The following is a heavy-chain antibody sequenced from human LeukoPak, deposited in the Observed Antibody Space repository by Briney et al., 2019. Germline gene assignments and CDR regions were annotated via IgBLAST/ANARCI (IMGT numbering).Heavy chain of an antibody. V-gene: IGHV1-2*02. CDR2: INPNSGDT. CDR1: VYTLHDLF. D-gene: IGHD1-26*01. J-gene: IGHJ4*02. Sequence: ASVKVSCKASVYTLHDLFMQWVRQATVQGLEWMGWINPNSGDTDYAQRFQGRVTMTLDTSNSAAYMELTSLTPDDTAMYYCASGRGSGSLRWGQGTLVTVSS. CDR3: ASGRGSGSLR.